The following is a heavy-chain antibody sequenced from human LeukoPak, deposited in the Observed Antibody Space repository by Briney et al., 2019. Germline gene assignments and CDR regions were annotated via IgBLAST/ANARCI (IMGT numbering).Heavy chain of an antibody. J-gene: IGHJ5*02. D-gene: IGHD4-17*01. V-gene: IGHV3-66*01. Sequence: PGGSLRLSCAASGFTVSANYMNWVRQAPGKGLEWVSVIYSAETAYYADSVKGRFTISRDISSNTLYLQMNSLRAEDTAVYYCARGGTYGDYVGSWGQGILVTVSS. CDR3: ARGGTYGDYVGS. CDR1: GFTVSANY. CDR2: IYSAETA.